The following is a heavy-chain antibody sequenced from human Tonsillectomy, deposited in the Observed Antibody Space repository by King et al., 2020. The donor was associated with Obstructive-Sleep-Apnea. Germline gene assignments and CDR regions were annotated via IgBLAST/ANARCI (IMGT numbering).Heavy chain of an antibody. CDR2: TRNKANSYTT. CDR1: GFTFSDHY. Sequence: VQLVESGGGLVQPGGSLRLSCAASGFTFSDHYMGWVRQAPGKGLEWVGRTRNKANSYTTEYAASVKGRFTISRDDSKNSLYLQMNSLKTEDTAVYYCARDGRGSSHRANAFDIWGQGTMVTVSS. V-gene: IGHV3-72*01. J-gene: IGHJ3*02. D-gene: IGHD1-26*01. CDR3: ARDGRGSSHRANAFDI.